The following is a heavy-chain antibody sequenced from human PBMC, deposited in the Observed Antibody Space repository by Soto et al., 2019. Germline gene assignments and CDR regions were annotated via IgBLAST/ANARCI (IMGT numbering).Heavy chain of an antibody. CDR1: GYTFSSYY. J-gene: IGHJ4*02. CDR2: IDPSGGST. V-gene: IGHV1-46*04. Sequence: QVQLVQSGAEVKKPGASVKVSCTASGYTFSSYYIHWVRQAPGQGLERMGIIDPSGGSTTYAQHLQCRVTMTRDTSASTVYMEVSSLRSEDTALYYCARALYDRGGYVYLDLWGQGTLVTVSS. CDR3: ARALYDRGGYVYLDL. D-gene: IGHD3-22*01.